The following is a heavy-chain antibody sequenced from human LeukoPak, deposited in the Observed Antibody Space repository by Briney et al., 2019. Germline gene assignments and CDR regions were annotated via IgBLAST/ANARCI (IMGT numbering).Heavy chain of an antibody. Sequence: PGGSLRLSCAASGFTFSHYAIHWVRQVSGKGLEWVANIKQDGSEKYYVDSVKGRLTISRDNAKNSLYLQMNSLRAEDTAVYYCARGRNIVVVPAAIRVDYWGQGTLVTVSS. CDR2: IKQDGSEK. J-gene: IGHJ4*02. CDR3: ARGRNIVVVPAAIRVDY. V-gene: IGHV3-7*01. CDR1: GFTFSHYA. D-gene: IGHD2-2*02.